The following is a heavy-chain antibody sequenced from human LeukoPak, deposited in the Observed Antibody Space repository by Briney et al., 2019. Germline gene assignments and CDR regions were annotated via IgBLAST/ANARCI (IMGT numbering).Heavy chain of an antibody. CDR2: TYDGGAT. J-gene: IGHJ6*03. Sequence: GGSLRLSCAASGFTVSNNYMSWVRQAPGRGLEWVSVTYDGGATDYADSVKGRFTVSRDSSKNTLYLQISSLRADDTAVYYCARDVIPVGGQIGPQYYMDVWGKGTTVTVSS. V-gene: IGHV3-53*01. D-gene: IGHD3-16*02. CDR1: GFTVSNNY. CDR3: ARDVIPVGGQIGPQYYMDV.